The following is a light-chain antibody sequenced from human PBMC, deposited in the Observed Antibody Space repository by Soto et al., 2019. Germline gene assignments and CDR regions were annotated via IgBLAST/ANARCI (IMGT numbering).Light chain of an antibody. V-gene: IGKV1D-12*01. CDR3: QQADTFPIT. J-gene: IGKJ5*01. CDR1: QGISRS. Sequence: DIQMTQSPSSVSASVGDRVTISCQASQGISRSLACYQQKPGKAPKLLIYAASSLQSGVPSRFSGSGFGTDFTLTISSLQPEDSAIYYCQQADTFPITFGQGTRLEI. CDR2: AAS.